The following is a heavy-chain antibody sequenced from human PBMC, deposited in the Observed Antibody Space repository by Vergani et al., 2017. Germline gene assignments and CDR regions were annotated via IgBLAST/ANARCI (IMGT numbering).Heavy chain of an antibody. D-gene: IGHD2-15*01. CDR1: GDSFRSNKW. Sequence: QVQLQESGPGLVKPPGTLSLTCAVSGDSFRSNKWWTWVRQSPGKTLEWIGEISHSGSTYYNPSLKGRVTLSLDTSKNQFSLRLSSVTAADTAVYYCARDPKSYCSGGSCFSVWGAFDIWGRGTTVTVSS. CDR2: ISHSGST. V-gene: IGHV4-4*03. J-gene: IGHJ3*02. CDR3: ARDPKSYCSGGSCFSVWGAFDI.